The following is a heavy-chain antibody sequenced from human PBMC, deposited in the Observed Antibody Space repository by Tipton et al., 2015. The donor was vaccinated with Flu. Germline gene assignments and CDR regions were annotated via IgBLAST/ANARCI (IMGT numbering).Heavy chain of an antibody. CDR2: IYYSGST. D-gene: IGHD3-10*01. J-gene: IGHJ6*02. CDR3: ARDQGFGGGLAYDYYAMDV. Sequence: TLSLTCTVSGGSIGSGGDYWSWIRQHPGKGLEWIGSIYYSGSTYYNPSLESRLSISVDTSKNQFSLKLISMTAADTAVYYCARDQGFGGGLAYDYYAMDVWDQGP. V-gene: IGHV4-31*03. CDR1: GGSIGSGGDY.